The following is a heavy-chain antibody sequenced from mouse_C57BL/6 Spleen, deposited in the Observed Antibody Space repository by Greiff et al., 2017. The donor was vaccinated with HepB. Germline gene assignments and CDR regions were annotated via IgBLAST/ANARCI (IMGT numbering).Heavy chain of an antibody. CDR1: GYTFTSYG. CDR2: IYPRSGNT. V-gene: IGHV1-81*01. J-gene: IGHJ2*01. Sequence: QVQLQQSGAELARPGASVKLSCKASGYTFTSYGISWVKQRTGQGLEWIGEIYPRSGNTYYNEKFKGKATLTADKSSSTAYMELRSLTSDDSAVYFCARSEFITPVVGDYWGQGTTLTVSS. CDR3: ARSEFITPVVGDY. D-gene: IGHD1-1*01.